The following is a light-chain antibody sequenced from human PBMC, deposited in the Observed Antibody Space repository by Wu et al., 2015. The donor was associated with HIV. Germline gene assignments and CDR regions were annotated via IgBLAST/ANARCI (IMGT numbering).Light chain of an antibody. CDR2: GAS. CDR3: QQYNNGPRT. V-gene: IGKV3-15*01. Sequence: EIVLTQSPGTLSVSPGERATLSCRASQSVSSNLAWYQQKPGQAPRLLIYGASTRATGIPARFSGSGPGTEFTLTISSMQSEDFAVYYCQQYNNGPRTFGQGTKVEVK. J-gene: IGKJ1*01. CDR1: QSVSSN.